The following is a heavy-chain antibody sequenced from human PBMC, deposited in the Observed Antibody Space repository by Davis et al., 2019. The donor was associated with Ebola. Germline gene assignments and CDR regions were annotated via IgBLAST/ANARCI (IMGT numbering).Heavy chain of an antibody. V-gene: IGHV1-3*01. CDR1: GYTFTGYG. Sequence: ASVKVSCKASGYTFTGYGIHWVRQAPGQRLEWMGWINAGDGNTKYSQKFQGRVTITRDTSISTAYMELSSLRSEDTAVYYCARDFLSSSLAVAGRGFDYWGQGTLVTVSS. J-gene: IGHJ4*02. CDR2: INAGDGNT. CDR3: ARDFLSSSLAVAGRGFDY. D-gene: IGHD6-19*01.